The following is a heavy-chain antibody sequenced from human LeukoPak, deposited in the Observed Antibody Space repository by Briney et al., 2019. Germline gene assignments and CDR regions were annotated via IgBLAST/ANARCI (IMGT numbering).Heavy chain of an antibody. V-gene: IGHV1-69*05. CDR3: AVGGAARQNYYYGMDV. D-gene: IGHD6-6*01. CDR2: IIPIFGTA. CDR1: GGTFSSYA. J-gene: IGHJ6*02. Sequence: SVKVSCKASGGTFSSYAISWVRQAPGQGLEWMGGIIPIFGTANYAQKLQGRVTMTTDTSTSTAYMELRSLRSDDTAVYYCAVGGAARQNYYYGMDVWGQGTTVTVSS.